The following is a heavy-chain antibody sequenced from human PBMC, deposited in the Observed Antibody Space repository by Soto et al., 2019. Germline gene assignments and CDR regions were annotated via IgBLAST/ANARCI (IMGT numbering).Heavy chain of an antibody. J-gene: IGHJ4*02. Sequence: EVQLVESGGGLVQPGGSLRLSCAASGFTFSSYSMNWVRQAPGKGLEWVSYISSSSSTIYYADSVKGRFTISRDNAKHALYLQMNSLRAEDTAVYSCARDYYGSGSLNYWGQGTLVTVSS. CDR3: ARDYYGSGSLNY. CDR1: GFTFSSYS. CDR2: ISSSSSTI. D-gene: IGHD3-10*01. V-gene: IGHV3-48*01.